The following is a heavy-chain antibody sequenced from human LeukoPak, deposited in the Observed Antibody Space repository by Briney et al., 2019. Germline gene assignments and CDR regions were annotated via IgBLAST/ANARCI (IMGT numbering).Heavy chain of an antibody. D-gene: IGHD3-10*01. Sequence: SETLSLTCTVSGGSISSYYWSWIRQPPGKGLEWIGYIYYSGSTNYNPSLKSRVTISVDTSKNQFSLKLSSVTAADTAVYYCARAPSRGSYFDYWGQGTLVTVSS. J-gene: IGHJ4*02. CDR1: GGSISSYY. CDR2: IYYSGST. V-gene: IGHV4-59*01. CDR3: ARAPSRGSYFDY.